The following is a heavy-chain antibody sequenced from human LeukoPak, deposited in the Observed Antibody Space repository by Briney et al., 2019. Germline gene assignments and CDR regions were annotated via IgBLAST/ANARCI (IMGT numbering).Heavy chain of an antibody. CDR2: TSITGGST. Sequence: GGSLRLSCAASGFTFSSYGMSWVRQAPGKGLEWVSATSITGGSTHYADSVKGRFTISRDNSKNTLYLQMNSLGAEDTAVYYCAKGDIFIPFDYWGQGTLVTVSS. D-gene: IGHD5-12*01. J-gene: IGHJ4*02. CDR1: GFTFSSYG. V-gene: IGHV3-23*01. CDR3: AKGDIFIPFDY.